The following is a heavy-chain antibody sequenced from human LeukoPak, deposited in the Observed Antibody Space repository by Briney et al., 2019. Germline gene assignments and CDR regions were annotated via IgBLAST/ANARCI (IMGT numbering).Heavy chain of an antibody. V-gene: IGHV4-34*01. CDR1: GGSFSGYY. Sequence: SETLSLTCAVYGGSFSGYYWSWIRQPPGKGLEWIGEINHSGSTNYNPSLKSRVTISVDTSKNQFSLKLSSVTAADTAVYYCARGRIWLGELGRYYYMDVWGKGTTVTVSS. CDR2: INHSGST. CDR3: ARGRIWLGELGRYYYMDV. D-gene: IGHD3-10*01. J-gene: IGHJ6*03.